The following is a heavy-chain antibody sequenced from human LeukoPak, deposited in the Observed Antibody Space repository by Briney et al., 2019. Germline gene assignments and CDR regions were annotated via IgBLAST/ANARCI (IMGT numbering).Heavy chain of an antibody. D-gene: IGHD3-10*01. CDR1: GYTFTGYY. V-gene: IGHV1-46*01. CDR3: ARAGVNYYYYMDV. CDR2: INPSGGST. Sequence: ASVKVSCKASGYTFTGYYMHWVRQAPGQGLEWMGIINPSGGSTSYAQKFQGRVTMTSDTSTSTVYMELSSLRSEDTAVYYCARAGVNYYYYMDVWGKGTTATISS. J-gene: IGHJ6*03.